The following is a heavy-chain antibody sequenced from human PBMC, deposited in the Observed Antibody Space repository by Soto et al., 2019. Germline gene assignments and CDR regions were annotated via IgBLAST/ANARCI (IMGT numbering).Heavy chain of an antibody. D-gene: IGHD3-10*01. CDR1: GFTFSSYA. CDR2: IIPIFGTA. Sequence: VQLVESGGGLVKPGGSLRLSCAASGFTFSSYAISWVRQAPGQGLEWMGGIIPIFGTANYAQKFQGRVTITADESTSTAYMELSSLRSEDTAVYYCARASDGAGEFDYWGQGTLVTVSS. V-gene: IGHV1-69*01. J-gene: IGHJ4*02. CDR3: ARASDGAGEFDY.